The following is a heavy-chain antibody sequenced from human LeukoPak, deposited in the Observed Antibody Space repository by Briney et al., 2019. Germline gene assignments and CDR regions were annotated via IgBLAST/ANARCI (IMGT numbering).Heavy chain of an antibody. CDR1: GYSFNRYW. D-gene: IGHD4-23*01. CDR2: IYPGDSDT. J-gene: IGHJ4*02. CDR3: ARLQTHPGLFDY. V-gene: IGHV5-51*01. Sequence: GESLKISFQCSGYSFNRYWSSWLRQMPGRGLEGMGIIYPGDSDTRYSPSFQGLVTISADKSINTAYLQWGSLKASDTAMYFCARLQTHPGLFDYWGQGTLVTVSS.